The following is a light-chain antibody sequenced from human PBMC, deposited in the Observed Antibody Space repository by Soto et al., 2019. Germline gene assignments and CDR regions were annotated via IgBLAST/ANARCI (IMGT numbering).Light chain of an antibody. V-gene: IGKV1-39*01. CDR2: AAS. CDR1: QSISSW. CDR3: QQSFSTSWT. Sequence: DIQMTQSPSTLSASVGDRVTITCRASQSISSWVAWYQQKPGKAPKLLIYAASSLQSGVPSRFSGSGSGTDFTLTISALQPEDSATYYCQQSFSTSWTFGQGTKVDIK. J-gene: IGKJ1*01.